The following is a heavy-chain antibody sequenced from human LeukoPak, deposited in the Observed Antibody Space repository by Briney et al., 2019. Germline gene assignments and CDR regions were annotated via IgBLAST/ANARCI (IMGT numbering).Heavy chain of an antibody. V-gene: IGHV4-38-2*02. CDR2: IYHSGST. CDR1: GDSISSGYD. CDR3: ARFIAARPWDY. J-gene: IGHJ4*02. Sequence: PSETLSLTCTVSGDSISSGYDWGWIRQPPGKGLEWIGSIYHSGSTYYNPSLKSRVTISVDTSKNQFSLKLSSVTAADTAVYYCARFIAARPWDYWGQGTLVTVSS. D-gene: IGHD6-6*01.